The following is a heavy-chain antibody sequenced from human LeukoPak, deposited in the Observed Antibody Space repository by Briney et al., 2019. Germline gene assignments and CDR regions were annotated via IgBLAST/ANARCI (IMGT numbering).Heavy chain of an antibody. CDR1: GGTFSSYA. J-gene: IGHJ5*02. V-gene: IGHV1-69*06. Sequence: SVKVSCKASGGTFSSYAISWVRQAPGQGLEWMGGIIPIFGTANYAQKFQGRVTITADKSTSTAYMELSSLRSEDTAVYYCARGRPTTSIAAAGVNWFDPWGQGTLVIVSS. D-gene: IGHD6-13*01. CDR3: ARGRPTTSIAAAGVNWFDP. CDR2: IIPIFGTA.